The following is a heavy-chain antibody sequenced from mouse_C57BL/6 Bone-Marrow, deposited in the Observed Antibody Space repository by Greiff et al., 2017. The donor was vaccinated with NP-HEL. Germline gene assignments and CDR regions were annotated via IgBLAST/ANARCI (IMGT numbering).Heavy chain of an antibody. D-gene: IGHD2-4*01. V-gene: IGHV5-12*01. CDR3: GRRDDYPCAMDY. Sequence: EVKLMESGGGLVQPGGSLKLSCAASGFTFSDYYMYWFRQTPERRLEWVAYISNGGGSTYYPDTVKGRFTISRDNAKNTLYLQMSRLKSEDTAVYYCGRRDDYPCAMDYWGQGTSVTVSS. CDR2: ISNGGGST. CDR1: GFTFSDYY. J-gene: IGHJ4*01.